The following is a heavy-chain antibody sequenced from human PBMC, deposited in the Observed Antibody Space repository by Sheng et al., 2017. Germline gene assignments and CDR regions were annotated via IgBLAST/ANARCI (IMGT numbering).Heavy chain of an antibody. J-gene: IGHJ4*02. V-gene: IGHV4-39*07. D-gene: IGHD3-16*01. CDR1: GGSISSSSYY. CDR2: IYYSGST. Sequence: QLQLQESGPGLVKPSETLSLTCTVSGGSISSSSYYWGWIRQPPGKGLEWIGSIYYSGSTYYNPSLKSRVTISVDTSKNQFSLKLSSVTAADTAVYYCARGSFGDYRPSGYWGQGTLVTVSS. CDR3: ARGSFGDYRPSGY.